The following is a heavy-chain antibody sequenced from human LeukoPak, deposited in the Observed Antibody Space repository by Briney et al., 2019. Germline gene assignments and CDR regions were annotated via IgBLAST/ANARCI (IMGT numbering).Heavy chain of an antibody. CDR2: ISASGGST. Sequence: GGSLRLSCAASGFTFSSSAMSWVRQVPGKGLEWVSGISASGGSTYYADSVRGRFTISRDNAKNSLYLQMNSLRAEDTAVYYCARDTAALLWFGELDYWGQGTLVTVSS. V-gene: IGHV3-23*01. J-gene: IGHJ4*02. CDR3: ARDTAALLWFGELDY. D-gene: IGHD3-10*01. CDR1: GFTFSSSA.